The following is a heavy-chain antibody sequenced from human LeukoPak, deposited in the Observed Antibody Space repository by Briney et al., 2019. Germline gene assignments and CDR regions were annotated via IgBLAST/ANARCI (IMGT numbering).Heavy chain of an antibody. V-gene: IGHV1-2*02. D-gene: IGHD3-16*01. J-gene: IGHJ5*02. CDR2: INPNSGGT. Sequence: ASVKVSCKASGYTFTGYYMHWVRQAPGQGLEWMGWINPNSGGTNYAQKFQGRVTMTRDTSISTAYMELSRLRSDDTAVYYCARAFPRARRGGNWFDPWGQGTLVTVSS. CDR1: GYTFTGYY. CDR3: ARAFPRARRGGNWFDP.